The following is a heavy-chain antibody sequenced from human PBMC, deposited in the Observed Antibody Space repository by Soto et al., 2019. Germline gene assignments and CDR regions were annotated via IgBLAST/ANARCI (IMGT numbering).Heavy chain of an antibody. CDR2: IWYDGSNK. V-gene: IGHV3-33*01. Sequence: GGSLRLSCAASGFTFSSYGMHWVRQAPGKGLEWVAVIWYDGSNKYYADSVKGRFTISRDNSKNTLYLQMNSLRAEDTAVYYCAREIQGSYSDYYYGMDVWGQGTTVTVSS. D-gene: IGHD1-26*01. CDR3: AREIQGSYSDYYYGMDV. J-gene: IGHJ6*02. CDR1: GFTFSSYG.